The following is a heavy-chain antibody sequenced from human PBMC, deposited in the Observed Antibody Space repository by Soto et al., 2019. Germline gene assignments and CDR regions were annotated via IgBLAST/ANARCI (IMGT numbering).Heavy chain of an antibody. CDR2: IYYSGST. CDR1: GGSISSYY. D-gene: IGHD2-21*01. J-gene: IGHJ4*02. Sequence: QVQLQESGPGLVKPSETLSLTCTVSGGSISSYYWSWIRQPPGKGLEWIGYIYYSGSTNYNPSLKSXVXIXXDTSKNQFSLKLSSVTAADTAVYYCARRWGGTFDYWGQGTLVTVSS. CDR3: ARRWGGTFDY. V-gene: IGHV4-59*01.